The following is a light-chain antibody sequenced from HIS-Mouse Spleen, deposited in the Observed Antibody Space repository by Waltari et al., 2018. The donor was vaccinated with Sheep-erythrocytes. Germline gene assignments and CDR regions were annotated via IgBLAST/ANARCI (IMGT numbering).Light chain of an antibody. CDR2: DDS. V-gene: IGLV3-21*03. CDR3: QVWDSSSDHYV. CDR1: NIGSKS. Sequence: SYVLTQPPSVSVAPGKTARITCGGNNIGSKSVQWYQQQPVQAPVLVVYDDSDRPSGIPERFSGSNSGNTATLTISRVEAGDEADYYCQVWDSSSDHYVFGNGTKVTVL. J-gene: IGLJ1*01.